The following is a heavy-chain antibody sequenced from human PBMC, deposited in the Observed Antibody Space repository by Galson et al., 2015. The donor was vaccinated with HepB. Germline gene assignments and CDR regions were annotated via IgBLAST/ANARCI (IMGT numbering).Heavy chain of an antibody. Sequence: SETLSLTCTVSGGSVSSSSYYWGWIRQPPGKGLEWIGSKSFSGSTDYSPSLKSRATLAVGTSKNQFSLNLSSVTAADTGVYYCARGGYDMSAPFDYWGQGILVAVSS. D-gene: IGHD5-12*01. CDR1: GGSVSSSSYY. V-gene: IGHV4-39*07. J-gene: IGHJ4*02. CDR2: KSFSGST. CDR3: ARGGYDMSAPFDY.